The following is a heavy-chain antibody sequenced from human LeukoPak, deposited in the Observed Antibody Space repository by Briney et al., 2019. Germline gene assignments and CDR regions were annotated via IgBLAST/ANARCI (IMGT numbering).Heavy chain of an antibody. V-gene: IGHV4-59*01. Sequence: PSETLSLTCTVSGGSISSYYWSWIRQPPGKGLEWIGYIYYSGSTNYNPSLKRRVTISVDTSKNQFSLKLSSVTAADTAVYYCARGPGAPPYGDRNSWGQGTLVTVSS. CDR1: GGSISSYY. D-gene: IGHD4-17*01. CDR2: IYYSGST. CDR3: ARGPGAPPYGDRNS. J-gene: IGHJ4*02.